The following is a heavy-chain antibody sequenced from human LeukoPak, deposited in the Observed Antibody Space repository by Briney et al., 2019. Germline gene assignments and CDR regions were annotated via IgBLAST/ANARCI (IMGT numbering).Heavy chain of an antibody. Sequence: GGSLRLSCTASGFAFSVYAMSWLRQPPGKGLEWVSTINASRCTTSYAASVRGRFTISRDNSKNTLYLQLNTLRADDTATYYCAKPISGGLAVTADWFHPWGQGTLVVVSS. V-gene: IGHV3-23*01. CDR2: INASRCTT. J-gene: IGHJ5*01. D-gene: IGHD6-19*01. CDR1: GFAFSVYA. CDR3: AKPISGGLAVTADWFHP.